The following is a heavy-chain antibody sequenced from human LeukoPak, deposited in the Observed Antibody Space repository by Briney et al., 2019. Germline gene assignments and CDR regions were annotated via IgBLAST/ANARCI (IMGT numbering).Heavy chain of an antibody. J-gene: IGHJ5*02. V-gene: IGHV4-39*01. Sequence: SETLSLTCTVSGGSINTDNYHWGWIRQPPGKGLEWIGSIYHSGSTYSNPSLKSRLTMSADTSKNQFSLRLSSVTAADTAVYYCARHSFYYDSNGYYYFFDPWGQGTLVTVSS. CDR1: GGSINTDNYH. CDR3: ARHSFYYDSNGYYYFFDP. CDR2: IYHSGST. D-gene: IGHD3-22*01.